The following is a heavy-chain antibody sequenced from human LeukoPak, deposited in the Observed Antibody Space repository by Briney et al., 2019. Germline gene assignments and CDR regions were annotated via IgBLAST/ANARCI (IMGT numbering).Heavy chain of an antibody. CDR2: IIPIFGTA. J-gene: IGHJ5*02. CDR1: GGTFSSYA. D-gene: IGHD6-19*01. CDR3: ARGAVAGPEWFDP. V-gene: IGHV1-69*13. Sequence: SVKVSCTASGGTFSSYAISWVRQAPGQGLEWMGGIIPIFGTANYAQKFQGRVTITADESTSTAYMELSSLRSGDTAVYYCARGAVAGPEWFDPWGQGTLVTVSS.